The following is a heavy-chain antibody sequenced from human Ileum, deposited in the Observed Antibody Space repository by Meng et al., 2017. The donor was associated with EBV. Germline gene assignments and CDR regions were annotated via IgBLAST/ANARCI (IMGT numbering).Heavy chain of an antibody. CDR2: IHHTRGP. D-gene: IGHD2-8*01. V-gene: IGHV4-4*02. CDR1: GDSISNEHW. CDR3: ASNGAFSLDH. J-gene: IGHJ4*02. Sequence: QVQLQESGPGLVGPSGTRSLTCSVSGDSISNEHWWSWVRQSPGKGLEWIGEIHHTRGPNYNPSLKSRVIISVDKSNNHFSLRLSAVTAADTAVYYCASNGAFSLDHWGQGTLVTVSS.